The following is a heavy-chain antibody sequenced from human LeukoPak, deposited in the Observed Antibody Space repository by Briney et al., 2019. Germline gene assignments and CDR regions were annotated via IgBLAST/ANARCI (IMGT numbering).Heavy chain of an antibody. CDR1: GYTFTSYY. D-gene: IGHD4-17*01. V-gene: IGHV1-46*01. Sequence: ASVKVSCTASGYTFTSYYMRWVRQAPGQGLEWMGIINPSGGSTSYAQKFQGRVTMTRDTSTSTVYMELSSLRSEDPAVYYCARVKRYGDYDYPFDYWGQGTLVTVSS. CDR2: INPSGGST. CDR3: ARVKRYGDYDYPFDY. J-gene: IGHJ4*02.